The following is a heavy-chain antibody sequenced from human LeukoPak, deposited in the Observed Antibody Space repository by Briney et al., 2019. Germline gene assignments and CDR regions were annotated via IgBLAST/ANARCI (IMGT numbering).Heavy chain of an antibody. V-gene: IGHV3-7*03. CDR2: IKQDGSEN. CDR3: NSGSYHYHGVDV. CDR1: GFTFSSYW. D-gene: IGHD1-26*01. Sequence: GGSLRLSCAASGFTFSSYWMSWVRQAPGEGLGWVANIKQDGSENYYVDSVKGRFTISRDNAKNSLYLQMNSLRSEDTAVYYCNSGSYHYHGVDVWGQGTTVTVSS. J-gene: IGHJ6*02.